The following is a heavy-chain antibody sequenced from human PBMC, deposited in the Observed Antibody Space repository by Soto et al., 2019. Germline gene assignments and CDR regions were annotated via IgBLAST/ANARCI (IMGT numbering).Heavy chain of an antibody. J-gene: IGHJ6*02. CDR3: ARNGMDV. CDR2: INPSGGST. CDR1: GYTFTSYY. Sequence: QVQLVQSGAEVKKPGASVKVSCKASGYTFTSYYMHWVRQAPGQGLEWMGIINPSGGSTSYAQKXQXRXXMTRDTSTSTVYMELSSLRSEDTAVYYCARNGMDVWGQGTTVTVSS. V-gene: IGHV1-46*03.